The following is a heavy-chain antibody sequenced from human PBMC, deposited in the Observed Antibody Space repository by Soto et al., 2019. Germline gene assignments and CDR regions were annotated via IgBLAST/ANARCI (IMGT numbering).Heavy chain of an antibody. CDR3: ACIFSGGYGYGFYYYGMDV. CDR1: GGSISSSSYY. CDR2: IYYSGST. D-gene: IGHD5-18*01. J-gene: IGHJ6*02. Sequence: SETPSLTCTVSGGSISSSSYYWGWIRQPPGKGLEWIGSIYYSGSTYYNPSLKSRVTISVDTSKNQFSLKLSSVTAADTAVYYCACIFSGGYGYGFYYYGMDVWGQGTTVTV. V-gene: IGHV4-39*05.